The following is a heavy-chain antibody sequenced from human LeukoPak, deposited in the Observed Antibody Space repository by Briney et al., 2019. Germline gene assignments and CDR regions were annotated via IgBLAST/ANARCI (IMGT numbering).Heavy chain of an antibody. CDR2: ISYDGSNK. Sequence: GGSLRLSCAASGFTFSSYAMHWVRQAPGKGLEWVAVISYDGSNKYYADSVKGRFTISRDNSKNTLYLQMNSLRAEDTAVYYCARTYYYGSGPDYWGQGTLVTASS. J-gene: IGHJ4*02. CDR3: ARTYYYGSGPDY. V-gene: IGHV3-30-3*01. CDR1: GFTFSSYA. D-gene: IGHD3-10*01.